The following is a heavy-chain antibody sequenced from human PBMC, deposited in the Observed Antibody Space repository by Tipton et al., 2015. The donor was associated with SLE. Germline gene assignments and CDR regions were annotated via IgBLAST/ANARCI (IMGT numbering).Heavy chain of an antibody. CDR3: AKGGELLRRHYYYGMDV. Sequence: SLRLSCAASGFTFSSYGMHWVRQAPGKGLEWVAVISYDGSNKYYADSVKGRFTISRDNSKNTLYLQMNSLRAEDTAVYYCAKGGELLRRHYYYGMDVWGQGTTVTVSS. CDR2: ISYDGSNK. CDR1: GFTFSSYG. D-gene: IGHD1-26*01. J-gene: IGHJ6*02. V-gene: IGHV3-30*18.